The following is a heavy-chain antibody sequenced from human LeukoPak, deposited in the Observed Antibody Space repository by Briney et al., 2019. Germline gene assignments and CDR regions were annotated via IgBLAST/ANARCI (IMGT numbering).Heavy chain of an antibody. Sequence: SGTLSLTCAVSGGSISSSNWWSWVRQPPGKGLEWIGRIYTSGSTNYNPSLKSRVTMSVDTSKNQFSLRLSSVTAADTAVYYCARDGAGFGELLYYFDYWGQGTLVTVSS. J-gene: IGHJ4*02. CDR1: GGSISSSNW. D-gene: IGHD3-10*01. CDR3: ARDGAGFGELLYYFDY. V-gene: IGHV4-4*02. CDR2: IYTSGST.